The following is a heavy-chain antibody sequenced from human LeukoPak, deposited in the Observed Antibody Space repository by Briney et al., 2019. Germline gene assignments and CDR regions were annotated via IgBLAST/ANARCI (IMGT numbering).Heavy chain of an antibody. V-gene: IGHV3-7*01. Sequence: PGGSLRLSCAASGFTFSSHWMIWVRQAPGKGLEWVANIKPDGSEKYYVDSVSGRFTITRDNANNPLHLQLNRLTADDTAVYYCGVGRYNYGYDYWGQGTLVTVSS. CDR3: GVGRYNYGYDY. J-gene: IGHJ4*02. CDR2: IKPDGSEK. CDR1: GFTFSSHW. D-gene: IGHD5-18*01.